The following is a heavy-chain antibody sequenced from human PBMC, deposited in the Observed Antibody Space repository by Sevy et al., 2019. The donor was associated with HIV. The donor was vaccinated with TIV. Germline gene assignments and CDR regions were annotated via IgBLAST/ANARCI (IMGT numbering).Heavy chain of an antibody. CDR3: AGEGYYYRSGTYRPPNYYGMDV. V-gene: IGHV1-18*01. CDR1: GYTFSSYG. CDR2: ISDYNGYT. Sequence: ASVKVSCKASGYTFSSYGISWVRQAPGQGLEWMGWISDYNGYTNYAHKFQGRVTMSKETSTRTAYMELRGLGSDDTAVYFCAGEGYYYRSGTYRPPNYYGMDVWGQGTAVTVSS. J-gene: IGHJ6*02. D-gene: IGHD3-10*01.